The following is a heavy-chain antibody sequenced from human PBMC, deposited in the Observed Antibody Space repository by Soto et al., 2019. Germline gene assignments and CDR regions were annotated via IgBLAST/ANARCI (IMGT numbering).Heavy chain of an antibody. D-gene: IGHD1-26*01. Sequence: GGSLRLSCAASGFTFSNSWMNWVRQAPGKGLVWVSYINSDGSTTTYADSVKGRFTISRDNAKNTVYLQITSLTAEDTAVYYCARDRSYTTDYWGQGTLVTVSS. CDR1: GFTFSNSW. CDR3: ARDRSYTTDY. CDR2: INSDGSTT. V-gene: IGHV3-74*01. J-gene: IGHJ4*02.